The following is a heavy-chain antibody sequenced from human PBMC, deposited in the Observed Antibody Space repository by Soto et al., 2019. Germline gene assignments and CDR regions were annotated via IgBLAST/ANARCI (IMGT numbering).Heavy chain of an antibody. V-gene: IGHV3-72*01. Sequence: PGVSLRLSCAASGFTFSDHYMDWVRQAPGKGLEWVGRTRNKANSYNTEYAASVKGRFTISRDDSKNSLYLQMNSLKTEDTAVYYCASSLGYSCSGGYIHYYFDYWGQGTLVTVYS. CDR1: GFTFSDHY. D-gene: IGHD2-2*01. CDR3: ASSLGYSCSGGYIHYYFDY. J-gene: IGHJ4*02. CDR2: TRNKANSYNT.